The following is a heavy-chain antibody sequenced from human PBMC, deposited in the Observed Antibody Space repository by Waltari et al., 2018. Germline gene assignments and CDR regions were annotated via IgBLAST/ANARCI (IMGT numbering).Heavy chain of an antibody. J-gene: IGHJ4*02. CDR1: GFTFSSYG. D-gene: IGHD1-26*01. CDR2: IWYDGSNK. CDR3: AKEWMGDSSFDY. Sequence: QVQLVESGGGVVQPGRSLRLSCAASGFTFSSYGMHWVRQAPGKGLEWVAVIWYDGSNKYYADSVKGRFTISRDNSKNTLYRQMNSLRAEDTAVYYCAKEWMGDSSFDYWGQGTLVTVSS. V-gene: IGHV3-33*06.